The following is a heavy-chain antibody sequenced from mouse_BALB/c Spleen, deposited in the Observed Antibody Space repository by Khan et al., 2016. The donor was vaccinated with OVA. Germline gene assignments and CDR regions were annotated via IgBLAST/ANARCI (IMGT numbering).Heavy chain of an antibody. Sequence: EVELVESGEGLFRPEGPRNFPVPAPGLPLVGFGFHWVLQPPGRGLEWLATIVSDGIPIYYADRVKVRITSSRDKPKNTLVLQMTSLRSEDTAMYYCARTGYYYFDYWGQGTTLTVSS. D-gene: IGHD2-3*01. J-gene: IGHJ2*01. V-gene: IGHV5-17*02. CDR1: GLPLVGFG. CDR2: IVSDGIPI. CDR3: ARTGYYYFDY.